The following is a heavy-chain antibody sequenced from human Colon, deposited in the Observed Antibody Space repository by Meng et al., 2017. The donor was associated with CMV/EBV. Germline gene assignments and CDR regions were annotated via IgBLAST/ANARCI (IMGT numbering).Heavy chain of an antibody. V-gene: IGHV4-39*07. CDR1: GGSISSSSYY. J-gene: IGHJ4*02. Sequence: GSLRLSCTVSGGSISSSSYYWGWLRQPPGTGLEWIGSIYYSGSTYYNPSLKSRVTISVDTSKNQFSLKLSSVTAADTAVYYPYSGYDFDYWGQGTLVTVSS. CDR3: YSGYDFDY. CDR2: IYYSGST. D-gene: IGHD5-12*01.